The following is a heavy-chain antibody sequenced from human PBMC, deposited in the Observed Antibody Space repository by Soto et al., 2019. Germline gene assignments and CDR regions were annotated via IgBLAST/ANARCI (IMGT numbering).Heavy chain of an antibody. CDR3: ARRYSGSYAYYYYYYGMDV. V-gene: IGHV4-34*01. CDR1: GGSFSGYY. CDR2: INHSGST. D-gene: IGHD1-26*01. J-gene: IGHJ6*02. Sequence: SETLSLTCAVYGGSFSGYYWSWIRQPPGKGLEWIGEINHSGSTNYNPSLKSRVTISVDTSKNQFSLKLSSVTAADTAVYYCARRYSGSYAYYYYYYGMDVWGQGTTVTVSS.